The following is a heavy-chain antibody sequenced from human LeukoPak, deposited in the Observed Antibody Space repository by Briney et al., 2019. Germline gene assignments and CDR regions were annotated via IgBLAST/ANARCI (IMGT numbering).Heavy chain of an antibody. J-gene: IGHJ4*02. V-gene: IGHV3-23*01. CDR1: GLTFSSYA. D-gene: IGHD6-19*01. CDR3: AKRSAESSGYFDS. CDR2: ITGSGKFT. Sequence: GGSLRLSCAASGLTFSSYAMSWVRQAPGKGLEWVSAITGSGKFTDYADSVKGRFTISRDNSKNTLYLQMNSLRAEDTAIYYCAKRSAESSGYFDSWGQGTLVTVSS.